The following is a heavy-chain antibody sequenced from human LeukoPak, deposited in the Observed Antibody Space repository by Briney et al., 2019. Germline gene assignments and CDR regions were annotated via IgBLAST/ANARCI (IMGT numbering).Heavy chain of an antibody. CDR1: GFTFSDYY. CDR2: ISSSGSTI. J-gene: IGHJ6*02. CDR3: ASSGTKYYYYGMDV. D-gene: IGHD1-1*01. Sequence: GGSLRLSCAASGFTFSDYYMSWIRQAPGKGLEWVSYISSSGSTIHYADSVKGRFTISRDNAKNSLYLQMNSLRAEDTAVYYCASSGTKYYYYGMDVWGQGTTVTVSS. V-gene: IGHV3-11*01.